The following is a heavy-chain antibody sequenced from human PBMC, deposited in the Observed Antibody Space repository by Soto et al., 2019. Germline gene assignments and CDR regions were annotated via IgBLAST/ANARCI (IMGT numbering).Heavy chain of an antibody. J-gene: IGHJ4*02. V-gene: IGHV4-30-4*01. Sequence: SETLSLTCTVSGGSISSSDYYWSWIRQPPGKGLEWIGYIYYSGSTYYDPSLKSRVTISVDTSKNQFSLKLSSVTAADTAVYYCARTYSGSYPTDYWGQGTLVTVSS. CDR2: IYYSGST. CDR3: ARTYSGSYPTDY. CDR1: GGSISSSDYY. D-gene: IGHD1-26*01.